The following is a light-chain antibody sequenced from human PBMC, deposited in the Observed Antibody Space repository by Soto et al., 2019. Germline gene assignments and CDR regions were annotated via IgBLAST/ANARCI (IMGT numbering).Light chain of an antibody. CDR3: TSYSSSSTFYV. V-gene: IGLV2-14*01. J-gene: IGLJ1*01. CDR2: QVS. CDR1: SSDIGGYYY. Sequence: QSALTQPASVSGSPGQSITISCTGTSSDIGGYYYVSWYQHHPGKAPKLMIYQVSNRPSGVSNRFSGSKSGNTASLSISGFQAEDEADYYCTSYSSSSTFYVFGTGTKVTVL.